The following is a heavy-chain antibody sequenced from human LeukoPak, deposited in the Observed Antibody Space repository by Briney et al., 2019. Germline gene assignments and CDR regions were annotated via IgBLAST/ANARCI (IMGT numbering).Heavy chain of an antibody. CDR2: ISGSGGST. D-gene: IGHD1-26*01. Sequence: PGGSLRLSCAASGFTFSSYAMSWVRQAPGKGLEWVSGISGSGGSTNYADSVKGRFTISRDNSKNTLYLQMNSLRAEDTAVYYSAKDSRYSGNIKAFDIWGQGTMVTVSS. V-gene: IGHV3-23*01. CDR3: AKDSRYSGNIKAFDI. J-gene: IGHJ3*02. CDR1: GFTFSSYA.